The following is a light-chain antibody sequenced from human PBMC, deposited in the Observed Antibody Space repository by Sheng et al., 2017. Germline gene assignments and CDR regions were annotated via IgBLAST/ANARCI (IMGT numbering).Light chain of an antibody. CDR3: QQRSTWPLT. J-gene: IGKJ4*01. CDR1: QRVGSY. CDR2: DAS. Sequence: PGDRATLSCRASQRVGSYLAWYQQKPGQAPRLLIYDASNRAAGIPTRFTGSGSGTDFTLTISSLEPEDFAVYYCQQRSTWPLTFGGGPRWRSN. V-gene: IGKV3-11*01.